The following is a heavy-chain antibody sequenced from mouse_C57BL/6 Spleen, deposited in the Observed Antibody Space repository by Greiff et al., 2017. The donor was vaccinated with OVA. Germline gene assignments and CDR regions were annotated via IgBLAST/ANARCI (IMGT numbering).Heavy chain of an antibody. CDR2: IRNKANGYTT. D-gene: IGHD1-1*02. Sequence: EVQLVESGGGLVQPGGSLSFSCAASGFTFTDYYMSWVRQPPGQALEWLGFIRNKANGYTTEYSASVKGRFTISRDNSQSILYLQMNALRAEDSATYYCARALYGNYAMDYWGQGTSVTVSS. J-gene: IGHJ4*01. CDR3: ARALYGNYAMDY. V-gene: IGHV7-3*01. CDR1: GFTFTDYY.